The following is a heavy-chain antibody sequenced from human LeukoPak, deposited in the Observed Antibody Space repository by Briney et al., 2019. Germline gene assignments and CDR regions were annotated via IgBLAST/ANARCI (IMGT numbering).Heavy chain of an antibody. CDR2: INSDGSDT. CDR3: AVQLGTLDY. D-gene: IGHD3-16*01. CDR1: GLTLSHYW. J-gene: IGHJ4*02. V-gene: IGHV3-74*01. Sequence: GGSLRLSCAASGLTLSHYWVHWVRQVPGKGLVWVSRINSDGSDTTYADSVKGRFTISRDNAKSALYLQMNSLRAEDTAVYYCAVQLGTLDYWGQGTLVTVSS.